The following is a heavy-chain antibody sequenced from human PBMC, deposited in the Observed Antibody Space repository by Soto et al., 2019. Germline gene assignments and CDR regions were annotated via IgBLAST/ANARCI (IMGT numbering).Heavy chain of an antibody. Sequence: QVQLVESGGGVVQPGGSLRLSCAASGFTFRNHAMHWVRQAPGKGLECLAVIAHDGSNAFYRDSVKGRFTVSRDNSKNPADLYMERLRPEDTGVYYCAGCDPEAILGVAGARPGEYGTDIWGQGTTVIVSS. D-gene: IGHD6-19*01. CDR3: AGCDPEAILGVAGARPGEYGTDI. CDR1: GFTFRNHA. V-gene: IGHV3-30-3*01. CDR2: IAHDGSNA. J-gene: IGHJ6*02.